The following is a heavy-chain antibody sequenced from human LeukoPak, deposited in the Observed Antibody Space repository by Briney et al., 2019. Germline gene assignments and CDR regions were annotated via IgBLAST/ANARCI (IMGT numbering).Heavy chain of an antibody. Sequence: SETLSLTCTVSGGSISSYYWSWIRQPAGKGLEWIGRIYTSGNTNYNPSLKSRVTISVDTSKNQFSLKLSSVTAADTAVYYCARKGQWLYYFDYWGQGTLVTVSS. CDR3: ARKGQWLYYFDY. V-gene: IGHV4-4*07. J-gene: IGHJ4*02. D-gene: IGHD6-19*01. CDR2: IYTSGNT. CDR1: GGSISSYY.